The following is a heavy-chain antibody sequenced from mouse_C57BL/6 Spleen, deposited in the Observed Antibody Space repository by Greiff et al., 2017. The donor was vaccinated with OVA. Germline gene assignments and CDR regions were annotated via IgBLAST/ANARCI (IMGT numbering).Heavy chain of an antibody. D-gene: IGHD1-1*01. J-gene: IGHJ2*01. CDR1: GYSITSGYY. Sequence: ESGPGLVKPSQSLSLTCSVTGYSITSGYYWNWIRQFPGNKLEWMGYISYDGSNNYNPSLKNRISITRDTSKNQFFLKLNSVTTEDTATYYCARGDYGSSFYFDYWGQGTTLTVSS. CDR3: ARGDYGSSFYFDY. V-gene: IGHV3-6*01. CDR2: ISYDGSN.